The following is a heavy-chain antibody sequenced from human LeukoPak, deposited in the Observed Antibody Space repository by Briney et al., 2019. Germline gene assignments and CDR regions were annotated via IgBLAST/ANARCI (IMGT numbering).Heavy chain of an antibody. CDR2: ISGGGDRT. CDR3: ARALWELRSSAYFDH. CDR1: GFMFASVG. J-gene: IGHJ4*02. V-gene: IGHV3-23*01. Sequence: PGGSLRLSCVASGFMFASVGMNWVRKAPGKGLEWVSSISGGGDRTYYADSVKGRFTISRDNSKNTLYLQMNSLRDEDTAIYFCARALWELRSSAYFDHWGQGTLVTVSS. D-gene: IGHD1-26*01.